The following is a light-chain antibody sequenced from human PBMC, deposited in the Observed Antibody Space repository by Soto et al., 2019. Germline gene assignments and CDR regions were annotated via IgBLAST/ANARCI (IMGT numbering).Light chain of an antibody. J-gene: IGLJ3*02. Sequence: QSALTQPASVSGSPGQSIAISCTGTSSDVGGYNYVSWYQHHPGKAPKLMIYEVSNRPSGVSNRFSGSKSDSTASPTISGLQAEDEADYYCYSFTSSSTWVFGGGTKLTVL. CDR1: SSDVGGYNY. CDR2: EVS. CDR3: YSFTSSSTWV. V-gene: IGLV2-14*01.